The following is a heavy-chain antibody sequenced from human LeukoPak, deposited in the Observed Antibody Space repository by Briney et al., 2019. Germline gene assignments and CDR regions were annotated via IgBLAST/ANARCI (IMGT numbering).Heavy chain of an antibody. Sequence: SGTLSLTCAVSGGSISSSNWWSWIRQSPGKGLEWIGYIYHTGSTSYSPSLKSRVTISADTSQNQFSLKLSSVTAADTAVYYCASRKLGNDYWGQGTLVTVSS. CDR3: ASRKLGNDY. CDR1: GGSISSSNW. V-gene: IGHV4-4*02. D-gene: IGHD7-27*01. J-gene: IGHJ4*02. CDR2: IYHTGST.